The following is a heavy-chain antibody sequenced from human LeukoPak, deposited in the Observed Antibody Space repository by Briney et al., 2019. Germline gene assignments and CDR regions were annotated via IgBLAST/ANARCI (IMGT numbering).Heavy chain of an antibody. J-gene: IGHJ3*02. V-gene: IGHV4-39*07. D-gene: IGHD2-2*01. CDR2: IYYSGST. CDR3: AREVASIVVPATNAFDI. Sequence: SETLSLTCTVSGDSMSSTSYYWAWIRQPPGKGLEWIGTIYYSGSTYYNPSLKSRVTISVDTSKNQFSLKLSSVTAADTAVYYCAREVASIVVPATNAFDIWGQGTMVTVSS. CDR1: GDSMSSTSYY.